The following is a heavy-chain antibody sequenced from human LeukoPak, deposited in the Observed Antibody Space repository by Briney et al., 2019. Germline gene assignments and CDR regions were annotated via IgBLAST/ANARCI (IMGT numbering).Heavy chain of an antibody. Sequence: PGGSLRLSCAASGLTFSSHGMLWVRQAPGKGLEWVALIWYDGSNKYYADSVKGRFTISRDNSENTLYLQMNSLRADDTAVYYCARLRGSYFDSWGQGALVTVSS. CDR2: IWYDGSNK. CDR3: ARLRGSYFDS. V-gene: IGHV3-33*01. D-gene: IGHD1-26*01. CDR1: GLTFSSHG. J-gene: IGHJ4*02.